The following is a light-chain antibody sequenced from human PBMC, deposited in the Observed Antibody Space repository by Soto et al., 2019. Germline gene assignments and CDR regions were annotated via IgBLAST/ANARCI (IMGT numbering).Light chain of an antibody. Sequence: QSALTQPASVSGSPGQSITISCTGTSGDVGGYNYVSWYQQHPGKAPKLMIYEVSNRPSGVSNRFSGSQSGNRASRTISGLQAEDEAEYYYSAYTSSSTLAVFGGGTKLTVL. J-gene: IGLJ2*01. CDR3: SAYTSSSTLAV. CDR1: SGDVGGYNY. CDR2: EVS. V-gene: IGLV2-14*01.